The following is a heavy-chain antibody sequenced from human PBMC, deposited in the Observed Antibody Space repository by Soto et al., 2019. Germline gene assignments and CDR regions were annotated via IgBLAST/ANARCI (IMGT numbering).Heavy chain of an antibody. CDR3: ARVPRYYYGSGSIGDV. V-gene: IGHV4-30-4*01. CDR1: GVSISSGDHY. D-gene: IGHD3-10*01. Sequence: PSETLSLTCTVSGVSISSGDHYCSWIRQPPXKGLEWIGYIYYSGSTYYNPSLKSRVTISVETSKNQFSLKLTSVTAADTAVYYCARVPRYYYGSGSIGDVWGQGTTVTVSS. J-gene: IGHJ6*02. CDR2: IYYSGST.